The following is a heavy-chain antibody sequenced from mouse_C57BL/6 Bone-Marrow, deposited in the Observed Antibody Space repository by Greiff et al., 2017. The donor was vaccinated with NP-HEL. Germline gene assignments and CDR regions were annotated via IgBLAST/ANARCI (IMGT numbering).Heavy chain of an antibody. CDR3: ARGSWSWFAY. J-gene: IGHJ3*01. CDR2: IDPSDSYT. V-gene: IGHV1-59*01. CDR1: GYTFTSYW. Sequence: VQLQQSGAELVRPGTSVKLSCKASGYTFTSYWMHWVKQRPGQGLEWIGVIDPSDSYTNYNQKFKGKATLTVDTSSSTAYMQLSSLTSEDSAVYYCARGSWSWFAYWGQGTLVTVSA.